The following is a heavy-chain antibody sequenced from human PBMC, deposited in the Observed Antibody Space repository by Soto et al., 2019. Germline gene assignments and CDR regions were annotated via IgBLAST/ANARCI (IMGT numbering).Heavy chain of an antibody. CDR3: AKGLMVRGVYYYYYYGMDV. J-gene: IGHJ6*02. CDR1: GFTFSSYG. CDR2: ISYDGSNK. V-gene: IGHV3-30*18. D-gene: IGHD3-10*01. Sequence: LRLSCAASGFTFSSYGVHWVRQAPGKGLEWVAVISYDGSNKYYADSVKGRFTISRDNSKNTLYLQMNSLRAEDAAVYYCAKGLMVRGVYYYYYYGMDVWGQGTTVTVSS.